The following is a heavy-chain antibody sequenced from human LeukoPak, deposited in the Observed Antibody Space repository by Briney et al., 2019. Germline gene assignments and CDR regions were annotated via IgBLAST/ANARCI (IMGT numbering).Heavy chain of an antibody. V-gene: IGHV1-18*01. D-gene: IGHD1-1*01. CDR2: ISAYNGAP. CDR1: GYSFPSYG. J-gene: IGHJ6*03. CDR3: ARQQLEWATIRNVGYYQYYYMDV. Sequence: ASVKVSCKASGYSFPSYGISWVRQAPGQGLEGMGWISAYNGAPNHAHKFQGRVTMTTDTPTTTAYMELRSLRSDDTAVYYCARQQLEWATIRNVGYYQYYYMDVWGKGTTVTVSS.